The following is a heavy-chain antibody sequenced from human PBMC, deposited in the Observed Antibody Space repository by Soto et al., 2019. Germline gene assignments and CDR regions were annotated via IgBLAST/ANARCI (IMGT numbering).Heavy chain of an antibody. V-gene: IGHV4-31*03. CDR2: IYYSGIT. CDR1: GGSISSSGYY. Sequence: SETLSLTCTVSGGSISSSGYYWSWIRQHPGKGLEWIGNIYYSGITYYNPSLQNRITMSVDTSKNQFSLKVRSVTAADTAVYYCAREGLSGLPRTYGMDVWGQGTTVTVSS. CDR3: AREGLSGLPRTYGMDV. D-gene: IGHD3-10*01. J-gene: IGHJ6*02.